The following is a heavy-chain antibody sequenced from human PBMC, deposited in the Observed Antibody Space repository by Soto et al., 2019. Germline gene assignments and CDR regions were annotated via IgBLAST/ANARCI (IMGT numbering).Heavy chain of an antibody. J-gene: IGHJ1*01. V-gene: IGHV3-48*03. CDR3: ARGDYYDSSGYYTDFQH. CDR2: ISSSGSTI. Sequence: QPGGSLRLSCAASGFTFSSYEMNWVRQAPGKGLEWVSYISSSGSTIYYADSVKGRFTISRDNAKNSLYLQMNSLRAEDTAVYYCARGDYYDSSGYYTDFQHWGQGTLVTVSS. CDR1: GFTFSSYE. D-gene: IGHD3-22*01.